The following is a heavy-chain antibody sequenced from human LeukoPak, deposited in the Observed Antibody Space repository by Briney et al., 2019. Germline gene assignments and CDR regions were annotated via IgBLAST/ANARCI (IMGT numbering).Heavy chain of an antibody. CDR2: INPNSGGT. CDR3: ARGLAGRRYCSSTSCYTPDC. V-gene: IGHV1-2*02. J-gene: IGHJ4*02. D-gene: IGHD2-2*02. Sequence: ASVKVSCKASVYTFTGYYMHWVRQAPGQGLEWMGWINPNSGGTNYAQKFQGRVTMTRDTSISTAYMELSRLRSDDTAVYYCARGLAGRRYCSSTSCYTPDCWGQGTLVTVSS. CDR1: VYTFTGYY.